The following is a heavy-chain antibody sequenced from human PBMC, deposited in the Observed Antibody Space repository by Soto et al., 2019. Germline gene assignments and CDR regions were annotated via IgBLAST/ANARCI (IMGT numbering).Heavy chain of an antibody. D-gene: IGHD3-3*01. V-gene: IGHV3-23*01. Sequence: GGSLRLSCAASGFTFSSYAMIWVRQAPGKGLEWVSAISGSGGSTYYADSVKGRFTISRDNSKNTLYLQMNSLRAEDTAVYYCASPGLGELERHRGYGMDVWGQGTTVTVSS. CDR3: ASPGLGELERHRGYGMDV. CDR1: GFTFSSYA. J-gene: IGHJ6*02. CDR2: ISGSGGST.